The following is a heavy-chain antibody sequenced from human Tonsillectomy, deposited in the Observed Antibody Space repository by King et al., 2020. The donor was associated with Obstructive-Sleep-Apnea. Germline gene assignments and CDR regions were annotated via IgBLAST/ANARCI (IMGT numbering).Heavy chain of an antibody. CDR2: ILYDGSNK. V-gene: IGHV3-33*01. Sequence: VQLVESGGGVVQPGRSLRLSCAASGFTFSSYGMHWVRQAPGKGLEWVAVILYDGSNKYYADSVKGRFTISRDNSKNTLYLQMNSLRAEDTAVYYCARHERLFDYWGQGTLVTVSS. J-gene: IGHJ4*02. CDR1: GFTFSSYG. CDR3: ARHERLFDY. D-gene: IGHD4-11*01.